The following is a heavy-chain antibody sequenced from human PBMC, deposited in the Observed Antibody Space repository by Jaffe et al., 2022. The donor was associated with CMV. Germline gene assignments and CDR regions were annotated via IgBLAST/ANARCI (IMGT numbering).Heavy chain of an antibody. CDR1: RDTFRRYA. CDR3: AESSAHSYGYFEL. D-gene: IGHD5-18*01. V-gene: IGHV1-69*01. Sequence: QVQLVQSGAEVKKPGSSVKVACKASRDTFRRYAISWVRQAPGQGLEWMGGIIPMLGTTNYAQEFLGRFTITADESTSTVYMEVSSLRSDDTAVYYCAESSAHSYGYFELWGRGTLVTVSS. CDR2: IIPMLGTT. J-gene: IGHJ4*02.